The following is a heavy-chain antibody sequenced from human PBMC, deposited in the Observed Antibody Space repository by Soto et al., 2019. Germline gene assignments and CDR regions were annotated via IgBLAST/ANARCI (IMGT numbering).Heavy chain of an antibody. Sequence: EVQLVESGGGLVQSGGSLRLSCAASGFTFSSYAMHWVRQAPGKGLEYVSAISSNGGSTYYANSVKGRFTISRDNSKNTLYLQMGSLRAEDMAVYYCARDYVPAGDSGNWYFDLWGRGTLVTVSS. CDR2: ISSNGGST. V-gene: IGHV3-64*01. D-gene: IGHD4-17*01. CDR3: ARDYVPAGDSGNWYFDL. J-gene: IGHJ2*01. CDR1: GFTFSSYA.